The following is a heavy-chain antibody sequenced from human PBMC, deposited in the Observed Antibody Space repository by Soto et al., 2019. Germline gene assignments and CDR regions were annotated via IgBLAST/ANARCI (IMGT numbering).Heavy chain of an antibody. CDR2: ISGGSGTI. CDR3: AKRAGYSSGAFDV. V-gene: IGHV3-23*01. D-gene: IGHD6-19*01. Sequence: GGSLRLSCAASGFTFSNYAMSWVRQAPGKGLEWVSAISGGSGTIYYADSVKGRFTISRDNSKSTLYLQMNSLRAEDTAVYFCAKRAGYSSGAFDVWGQGTVVTVSS. J-gene: IGHJ3*01. CDR1: GFTFSNYA.